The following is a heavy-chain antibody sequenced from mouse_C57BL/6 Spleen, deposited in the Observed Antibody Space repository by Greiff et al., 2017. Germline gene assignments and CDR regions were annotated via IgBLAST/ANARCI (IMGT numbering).Heavy chain of an antibody. CDR3: ARSGIFITTVVATDYSMDY. CDR2: ISPNDGTT. J-gene: IGHJ4*01. Sequence: VQLQQSGPELVKPGASVKISCKASGYSFTDYNMNWVKQSNGKSLEWIGVISPNDGTTSYNQKFKGKATLTVDQSSSTAYMQLNSLTSEDSAVYYCARSGIFITTVVATDYSMDYCGQGTSFTVSS. V-gene: IGHV1-39*01. CDR1: GYSFTDYN. D-gene: IGHD1-1*01.